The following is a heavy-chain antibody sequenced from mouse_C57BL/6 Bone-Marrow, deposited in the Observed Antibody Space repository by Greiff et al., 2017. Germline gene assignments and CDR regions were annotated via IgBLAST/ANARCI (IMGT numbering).Heavy chain of an antibody. CDR1: GFSLTSYA. CDR2: IWTGGGT. J-gene: IGHJ4*01. V-gene: IGHV2-9-1*01. Sequence: QVQLKQSGPGLVAPSQSLSITCTVSGFSLTSYAISWVRQPPGKGLEWLGVIWTGGGTNYNSALKSRLSISKDNSKSQVFLKMNSLQTDDTARYYCARRIYYGNYGWAMDYWGQGTSVTVSS. D-gene: IGHD2-1*01. CDR3: ARRIYYGNYGWAMDY.